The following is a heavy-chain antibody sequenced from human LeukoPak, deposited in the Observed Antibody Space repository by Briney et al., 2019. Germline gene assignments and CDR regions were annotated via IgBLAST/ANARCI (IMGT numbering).Heavy chain of an antibody. Sequence: PGGSLRLSCAASGFTYSSSAMHWVRQAPGKGQEWVAFIRLDGTNKYYADSVKGRFTISRDNSKNTLYLQMNSLRAEDTAVYYCAKGYSYGYEYWGQGALITVSS. CDR2: IRLDGTNK. CDR3: AKGYSYGYEY. J-gene: IGHJ4*02. CDR1: GFTYSSSA. D-gene: IGHD5-18*01. V-gene: IGHV3-30*02.